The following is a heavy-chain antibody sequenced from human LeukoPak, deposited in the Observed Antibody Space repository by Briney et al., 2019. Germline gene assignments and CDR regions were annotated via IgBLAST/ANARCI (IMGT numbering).Heavy chain of an antibody. CDR1: GYTFTSYG. CDR2: ISAYNGNT. D-gene: IGHD2-15*01. V-gene: IGHV1-18*01. Sequence: ASVKVSCKASGYTFTSYGISWVRQAPGQGLEWMGWISAYNGNTSYAQKLQGRVTMTTDTSTSTAYMELRSLRSDDTAVYYCASSAFEYYYYYGMDVWGQGTTVTVSS. J-gene: IGHJ6*02. CDR3: ASSAFEYYYYYGMDV.